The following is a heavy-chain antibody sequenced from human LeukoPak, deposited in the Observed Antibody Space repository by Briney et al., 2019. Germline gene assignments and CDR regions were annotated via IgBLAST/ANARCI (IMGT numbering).Heavy chain of an antibody. J-gene: IGHJ3*02. V-gene: IGHV4-39*07. CDR3: AREDIITNAFDI. CDR2: IFYSGST. Sequence: PSETLSLTCTVSGGSISTSSYYWGWVRQPLGKGLEWIGNIFYSGSTYYNPSLKSRVTISVDTSKNQFSLKLSSVTAADTAVYYCAREDIITNAFDIWGQGTMVTVSS. CDR1: GGSISTSSYY.